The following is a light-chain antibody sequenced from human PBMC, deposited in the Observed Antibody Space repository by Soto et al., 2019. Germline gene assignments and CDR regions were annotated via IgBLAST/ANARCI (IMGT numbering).Light chain of an antibody. Sequence: EIVLTQSPATLSLSPGERATLSCRASQSVSSSLAWYQQKPGQAPRLLIYAASNRATGIPARFSGSGSGTDFTLTISSLEPEDFAVFYCQQRSSWPPGFTFGPGTNVDIK. CDR2: AAS. V-gene: IGKV3-11*01. CDR3: QQRSSWPPGFT. J-gene: IGKJ3*01. CDR1: QSVSSS.